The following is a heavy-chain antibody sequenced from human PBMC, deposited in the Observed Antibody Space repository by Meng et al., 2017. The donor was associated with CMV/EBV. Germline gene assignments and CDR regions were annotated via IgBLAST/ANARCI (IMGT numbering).Heavy chain of an antibody. V-gene: IGHV4-61*02. CDR2: IYTSGST. CDR1: GCSTGIGSYY. CDR3: ARGLITMVRGVPFDY. D-gene: IGHD3-10*01. J-gene: IGHJ4*02. Sequence: QGRLQGSGAELVKPSQTLSLTFTVFGCSTGIGSYYWSWIRQPAGKGMEWIGRIYTSGSTNYNPSLKSRVTISVDTSKNQFSLKLSSVTAEDTAVYYCARGLITMVRGVPFDYWGQGTLVTVSS.